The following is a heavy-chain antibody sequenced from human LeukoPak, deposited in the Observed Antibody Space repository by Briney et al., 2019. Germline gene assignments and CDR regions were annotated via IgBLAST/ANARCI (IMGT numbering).Heavy chain of an antibody. CDR2: ISSSSRYI. CDR1: GFTFSSYS. V-gene: IGHV3-21*01. J-gene: IGHJ5*02. Sequence: GWSLRLSCAASGFTFSSYSMNWVRQAPGKGLEWVSSISSSSRYIYYADSVKGRFTISRDNAKNSLYLQMNSLRAEDTAVYYCARGPGIRDIAHNWFDPWGQGTLVTVSS. CDR3: ARGPGIRDIAHNWFDP. D-gene: IGHD5-12*01.